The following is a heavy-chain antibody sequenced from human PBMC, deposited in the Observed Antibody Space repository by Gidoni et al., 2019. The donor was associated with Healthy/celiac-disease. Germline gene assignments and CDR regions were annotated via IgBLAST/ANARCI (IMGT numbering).Heavy chain of an antibody. Sequence: QVQLQQWGAGLLKPSETLSLTCAVYGGSFSGYYWSWIRQPPGKGLEWIGEINHSGSTNYNPSLKSRVTISVDTSKNQFSLKLSSVTAADTAVYYCARGVLSSSSRMDVWGQGTTVTVSS. CDR2: INHSGST. J-gene: IGHJ6*02. CDR3: ARGVLSSSSRMDV. V-gene: IGHV4-34*01. CDR1: GGSFSGYY. D-gene: IGHD6-6*01.